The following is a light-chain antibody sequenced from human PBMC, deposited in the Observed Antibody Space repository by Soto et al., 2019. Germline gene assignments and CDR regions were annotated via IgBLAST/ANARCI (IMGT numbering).Light chain of an antibody. Sequence: DIVMTQSPATLSFSTGERATLSCRASQTVSSRYLAWYQQKPGQAPKLLISGASTRATGIPDRFSGSGSGTDFTFTISRVEPEDFAVYYCQQYNRPPTFGQGTRLEIK. CDR3: QQYNRPPT. V-gene: IGKV3-20*01. CDR1: QTVSSRY. J-gene: IGKJ5*01. CDR2: GAS.